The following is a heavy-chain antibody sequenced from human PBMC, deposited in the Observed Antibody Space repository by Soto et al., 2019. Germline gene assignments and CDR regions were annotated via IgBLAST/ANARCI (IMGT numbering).Heavy chain of an antibody. Sequence: SETLSLTCTVSGGSISSYYWSWIRQPPGKGLEWIGYIYYSGSTNYNPSLKSRVTISVDTSKNQFSLKLSSVTAADTAVYYCARVWGGSFDFWGQGTMVTVSS. V-gene: IGHV4-59*01. CDR3: ARVWGGSFDF. J-gene: IGHJ3*01. D-gene: IGHD3-10*01. CDR1: GGSISSYY. CDR2: IYYSGST.